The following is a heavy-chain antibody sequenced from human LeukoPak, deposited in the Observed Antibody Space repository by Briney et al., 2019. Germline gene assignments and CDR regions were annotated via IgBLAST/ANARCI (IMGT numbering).Heavy chain of an antibody. CDR3: ARHMFYYDSSGYYLERFHYFDY. V-gene: IGHV4-59*08. D-gene: IGHD3-22*01. J-gene: IGHJ4*02. CDR1: GGSISSYY. CDR2: IYYSGST. Sequence: SETLSLTCTVSGGSISSYYWSWIRQPPGKGLEWIGYIYYSGSTNYNPSLKSRVTISVDTSKNQFSLKLSSVTAADTAVYYCARHMFYYDSSGYYLERFHYFDYRGQGTLVTVSS.